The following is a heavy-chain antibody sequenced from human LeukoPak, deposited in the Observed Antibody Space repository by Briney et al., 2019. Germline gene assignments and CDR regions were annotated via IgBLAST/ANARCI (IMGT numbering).Heavy chain of an antibody. Sequence: GASVKISCKASGYTLTSHSMHWVRQAPGQGLEWMAIINPAGGSTTYAQKFQGRVTMTRDTSTSTVSMELSSLRSEDTAVYYCARDGGSHDFDYWGQGTLVTVSS. J-gene: IGHJ4*02. D-gene: IGHD2-15*01. CDR3: ARDGGSHDFDY. V-gene: IGHV1-46*01. CDR2: INPAGGST. CDR1: GYTLTSHS.